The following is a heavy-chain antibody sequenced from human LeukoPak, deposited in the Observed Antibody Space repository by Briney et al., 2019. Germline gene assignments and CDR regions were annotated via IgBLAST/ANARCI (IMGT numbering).Heavy chain of an antibody. CDR2: IYYSGST. Sequence: PSETLSLTCTVSGGSISSSSYYWGWIRQPPGKGLEWIGSIYYSGSTYYNPSLKSRATISVDTSKNQFSLKLSSVTAADTAVYYCASSDPEYSSGWDDAFDIWGQGTMVTVSS. CDR3: ASSDPEYSSGWDDAFDI. V-gene: IGHV4-39*01. J-gene: IGHJ3*02. D-gene: IGHD6-19*01. CDR1: GGSISSSSYY.